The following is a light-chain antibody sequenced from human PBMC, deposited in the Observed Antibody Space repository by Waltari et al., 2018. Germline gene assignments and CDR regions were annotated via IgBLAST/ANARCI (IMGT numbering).Light chain of an antibody. Sequence: ALTQPASVSGSPGQSITISCSGTSHDIGPYDYVAWYLQHPATAPKLMIFDVSKRPSGISDRFSASKSGSTASLTISGLQAEDEGEYFCGSYTTNSPFAVVFGGGTKLTVL. CDR1: SHDIGPYDY. V-gene: IGLV2-14*03. CDR2: DVS. CDR3: GSYTTNSPFAVV. J-gene: IGLJ2*01.